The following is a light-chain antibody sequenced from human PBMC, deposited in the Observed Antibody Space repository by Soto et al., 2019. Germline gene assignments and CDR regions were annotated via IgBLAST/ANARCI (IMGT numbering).Light chain of an antibody. J-gene: IGKJ5*01. CDR1: QSVSSN. CDR3: QQYGSSPGT. CDR2: GAS. V-gene: IGKV3-15*01. Sequence: EIVMTQSPATLSVSPGERATLSCRASQSVSSNLAWYQQKPGQAPRLLIYGASTRATGIPARFSGSGSGTEFTLTISSLEPGDFAVYYCQQYGSSPGTFGQGTRLEIK.